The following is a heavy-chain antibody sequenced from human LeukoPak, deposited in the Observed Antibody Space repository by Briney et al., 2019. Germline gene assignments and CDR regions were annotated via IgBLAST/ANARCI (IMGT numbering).Heavy chain of an antibody. Sequence: GGSLRLSCAASGFTFSSYSMNWVRQAPGKGLEWVSSISSSSYIYYADSVKGRFTISRDNAKNSLYLQMNSLRAEDTAVYYCARDPNIVPRGYWGQGTLVTVSS. D-gene: IGHD3-16*02. CDR3: ARDPNIVPRGY. J-gene: IGHJ4*02. V-gene: IGHV3-21*01. CDR2: ISSSSYI. CDR1: GFTFSSYS.